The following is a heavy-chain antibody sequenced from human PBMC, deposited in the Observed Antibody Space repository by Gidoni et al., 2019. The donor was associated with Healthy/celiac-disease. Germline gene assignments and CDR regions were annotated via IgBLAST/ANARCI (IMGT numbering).Heavy chain of an antibody. V-gene: IGHV1-8*01. D-gene: IGHD3-10*01. Sequence: QVQLVQSGAEVKKPGASVKVSCKASGYTFTSYDINWVRQATGQGLEWMGWMNPNSGNTGYAQKVQGRVTMTRNTSISTAYMELSSLRSEDTAVYYCAKQNRRGNYYGSGSYYPPGGLNRGMDVWGQGTTVTVSS. CDR3: AKQNRRGNYYGSGSYYPPGGLNRGMDV. CDR1: GYTFTSYD. CDR2: MNPNSGNT. J-gene: IGHJ6*02.